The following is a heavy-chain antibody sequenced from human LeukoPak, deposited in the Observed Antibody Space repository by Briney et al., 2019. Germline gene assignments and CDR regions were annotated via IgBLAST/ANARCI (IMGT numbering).Heavy chain of an antibody. CDR3: AGGSGYDPATFDY. Sequence: PSETLSLTCTVSGGSISSGGYYWSWIRQHPGKGLEWIGYIYYSGSTYYNPSLKSRATISVDTSKNQFSLKLSSVTAADTAVYYCAGGSGYDPATFDYWGQGTLVTVSS. J-gene: IGHJ4*02. D-gene: IGHD5-12*01. CDR1: GGSISSGGYY. V-gene: IGHV4-31*03. CDR2: IYYSGST.